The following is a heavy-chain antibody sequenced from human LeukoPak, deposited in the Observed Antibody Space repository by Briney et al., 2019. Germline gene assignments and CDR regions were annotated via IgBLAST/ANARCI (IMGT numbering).Heavy chain of an antibody. J-gene: IGHJ3*02. CDR3: ARSSGARSSWFGELFVLFSDAFDI. D-gene: IGHD3-10*01. V-gene: IGHV3-30-3*01. CDR2: ISYDGSNK. Sequence: PGGSLRLSCAASGFTFSSYAMHWVRQAPGKGLEWVAVISYDGSNKYYADSVKGRFTISRDNSKNTLYLQMNSLRAEDTAVYYCARSSGARSSWFGELFVLFSDAFDIWGQGTMVTVSS. CDR1: GFTFSSYA.